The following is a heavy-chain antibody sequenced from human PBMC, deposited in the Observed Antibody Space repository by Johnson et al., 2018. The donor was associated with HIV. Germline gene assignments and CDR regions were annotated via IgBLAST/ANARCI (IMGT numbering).Heavy chain of an antibody. V-gene: IGHV3-30*03. CDR3: ASGWGIVVSDAFDI. Sequence: QMQLVESGGGVVQPGTSLRLSCAASGFTFRAYGMHWVRQAPGKGLEWLTLMSYYGSKKYYADSVKGRFTISRDNSKNTLYLQMNSLRAEDTAVYYCASGWGIVVSDAFDIWGQGTMVTVSS. D-gene: IGHD6-19*01. CDR1: GFTFRAYG. CDR2: MSYYGSKK. J-gene: IGHJ3*02.